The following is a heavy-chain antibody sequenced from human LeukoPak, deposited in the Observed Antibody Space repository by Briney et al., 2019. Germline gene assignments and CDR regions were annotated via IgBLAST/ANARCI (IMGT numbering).Heavy chain of an antibody. CDR1: GGSISSYY. J-gene: IGHJ4*02. Sequence: SETLSLTCTVSGGSISSYYWSWIRQPPGKGLEWIGYIYYSGSTNYNPSLKSRVTISVDTSKNQFSLKLSPVTAADTAVYYCARWTGTIDYWGQGTLVTVSS. D-gene: IGHD1-7*01. CDR3: ARWTGTIDY. V-gene: IGHV4-59*01. CDR2: IYYSGST.